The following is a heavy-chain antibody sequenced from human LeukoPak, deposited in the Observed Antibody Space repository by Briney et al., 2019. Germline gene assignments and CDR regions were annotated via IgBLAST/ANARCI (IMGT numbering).Heavy chain of an antibody. J-gene: IGHJ6*02. D-gene: IGHD2-15*01. CDR1: GYTFTSYA. V-gene: IGHV1-3*01. Sequence: GASVKVSCKASGYTFTSYAMHWVRQAPGQRLEWIGWINAGNGNTKYSQKFQGRVTITRDTSASTAYMELSSLRSEDTAVYYCASKAGLGYCSGGSCDYYYGMDVWGQGTTVTVSS. CDR3: ASKAGLGYCSGGSCDYYYGMDV. CDR2: INAGNGNT.